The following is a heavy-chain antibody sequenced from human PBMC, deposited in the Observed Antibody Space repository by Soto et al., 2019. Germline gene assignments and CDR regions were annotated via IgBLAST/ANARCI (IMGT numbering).Heavy chain of an antibody. CDR3: ARGKSIFYGIDV. D-gene: IGHD2-15*01. J-gene: IGHJ6*02. Sequence: GGSLRLSCAASGFTFSDYYISWIRQAPGKGLEWVSYISSSGTIIYHADSVKGRFTISRDNAKNSLFLQMNSLRAEDTAVYYCARGKSIFYGIDVWGQGTTVTV. V-gene: IGHV3-11*01. CDR1: GFTFSDYY. CDR2: ISSSGTII.